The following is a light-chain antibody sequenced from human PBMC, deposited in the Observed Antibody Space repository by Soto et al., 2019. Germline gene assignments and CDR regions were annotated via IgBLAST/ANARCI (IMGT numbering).Light chain of an antibody. V-gene: IGKV3-20*01. CDR1: QSVSSSY. J-gene: IGKJ2*01. Sequence: EIVLTQSPGTLSLSPGERATLSCRASQSVSSSYLGWYQQKRRQAPRLLIFGASSMTTGIPDRFSGSGSATTFILTISRLEPHEVAVEYCQQYGSSPRTTFGQGTKVEIK. CDR3: QQYGSSPRTT. CDR2: GAS.